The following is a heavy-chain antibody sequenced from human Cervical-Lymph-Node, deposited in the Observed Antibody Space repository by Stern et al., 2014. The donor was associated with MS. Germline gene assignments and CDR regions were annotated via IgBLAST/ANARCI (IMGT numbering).Heavy chain of an antibody. J-gene: IGHJ4*02. CDR2: IDWNDKT. CDR1: GFSLITSGTR. D-gene: IGHD3-3*01. CDR3: ARMMGSGYRHYFDY. V-gene: IGHV2-70*04. Sequence: QITLKESGTALVKPTQTLTLNCTFSGFSLITSGTRVSWIRQHPGRALEWLARIDWNDKTLYNSSQMTRLTITKDNSKNQLVLTMTNVDPVDTATYYCARMMGSGYRHYFDYWGQGTPVTVSS.